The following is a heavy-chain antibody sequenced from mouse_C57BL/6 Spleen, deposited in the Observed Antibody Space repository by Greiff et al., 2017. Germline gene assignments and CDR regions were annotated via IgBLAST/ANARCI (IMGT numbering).Heavy chain of an antibody. CDR2: INPSTGGT. Sequence: VQLQQSGPELVKPGASVKISCKASGYSFTGYYMNWVKQSPEKSLEWIGEINPSTGGTTYNQKFKAKATLTVDKSSSTAYMQLKSLTSEDSAVYYCARSEYGDYWGQGTTLTVSS. D-gene: IGHD2-10*02. V-gene: IGHV1-42*01. CDR3: ARSEYGDY. CDR1: GYSFTGYY. J-gene: IGHJ2*01.